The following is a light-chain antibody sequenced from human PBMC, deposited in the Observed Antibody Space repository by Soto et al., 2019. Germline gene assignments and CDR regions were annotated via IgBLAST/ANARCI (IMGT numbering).Light chain of an antibody. CDR3: QQRSNWPPA. Sequence: DIQMTQSPSTLSASVGDRVTITCRASQSISIWLAWYQQKPGKAPNLLIYAASSLHSGVPSRFSGSGSGTDFTLTISSLEPEDFAVYYCQQRSNWPPAFGQGTRLE. J-gene: IGKJ5*01. V-gene: IGKV1-12*01. CDR1: QSISIW. CDR2: AAS.